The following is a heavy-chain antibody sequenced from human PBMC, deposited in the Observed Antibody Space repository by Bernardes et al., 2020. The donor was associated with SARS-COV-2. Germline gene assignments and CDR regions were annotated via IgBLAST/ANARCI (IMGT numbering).Heavy chain of an antibody. J-gene: IGHJ3*02. CDR3: ARDGGFRASHTWAAIEDSFDI. D-gene: IGHD5-12*01. Sequence: WGSLRLSCAASGSTFSSYEMNWVRQAPGKGLERVSYISTSGTTICYADSMKVRFSIPTDNAGNSLYMQMNSLRADDTAVYYCARDGGFRASHTWAAIEDSFDIWGQGTMVSVSS. CDR1: GSTFSSYE. CDR2: ISTSGTTI. V-gene: IGHV3-48*03.